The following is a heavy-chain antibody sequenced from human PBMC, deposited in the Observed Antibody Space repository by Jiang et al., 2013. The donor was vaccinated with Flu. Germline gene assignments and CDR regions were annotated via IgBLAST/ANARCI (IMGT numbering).Heavy chain of an antibody. CDR2: INPKSGRT. CDR3: ARGVGIDMIVVLTRDWYFDL. Sequence: VQLVESGAEVRKPGASVKVSCKASGYALTGYYIHWVRQAPGQGLEWMGWINPKSGRTNYAQKFQGRLTMTRDTSISTAYMDLSSLTSDDTAVYYCARGVGIDMIVVLTRDWYFDLWGRGTLVTVSS. CDR1: GYALTGYY. J-gene: IGHJ2*01. V-gene: IGHV1-2*02. D-gene: IGHD3-22*01.